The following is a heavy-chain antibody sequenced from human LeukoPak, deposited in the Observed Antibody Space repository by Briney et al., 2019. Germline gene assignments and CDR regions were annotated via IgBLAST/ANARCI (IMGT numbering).Heavy chain of an antibody. V-gene: IGHV4-34*09. CDR3: ARISGSVDP. CDR1: GGSFSGYY. J-gene: IGHJ5*02. CDR2: IYYSGST. Sequence: PSETLSLTCAVYGGSFSGYYWSWIRQPPGKGLEWIGYIYYSGSTYYNPSLKSRVTISVDTSKNQFSLKLSSVTAADTAVYYCARISGSVDPWGQGTLVTVSS. D-gene: IGHD3-22*01.